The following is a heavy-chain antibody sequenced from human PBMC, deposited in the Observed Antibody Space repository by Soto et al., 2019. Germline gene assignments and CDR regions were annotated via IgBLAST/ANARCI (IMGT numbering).Heavy chain of an antibody. CDR1: GVSISSGGYS. CDR3: ARTSYDYWFDP. Sequence: SETLSLTCAVSGVSISSGGYSWSWIRQPPGKGLEWIGYIYQSGSTYYNPSLKSRVTISVDRSKNQFSLKLSSVTAADTAVYYCARTSYDYWFDPWGQGTLVTVSS. J-gene: IGHJ5*02. V-gene: IGHV4-30-2*01. CDR2: IYQSGST. D-gene: IGHD5-12*01.